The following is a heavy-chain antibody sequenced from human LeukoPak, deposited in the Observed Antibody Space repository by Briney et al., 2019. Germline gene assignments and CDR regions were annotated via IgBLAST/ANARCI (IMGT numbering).Heavy chain of an antibody. Sequence: PSETLSLTCTVSGGSISSSSYYWGWIRQPPGKGLEWIGSIYYSGSTYYNPSLKSRVTISVDTSKNQFSLKLSSVTAADTAVYYCARGKEETDYWGQGTLATVSS. J-gene: IGHJ4*02. CDR1: GGSISSSSYY. CDR2: IYYSGST. V-gene: IGHV4-39*01. CDR3: ARGKEETDY. D-gene: IGHD3-10*01.